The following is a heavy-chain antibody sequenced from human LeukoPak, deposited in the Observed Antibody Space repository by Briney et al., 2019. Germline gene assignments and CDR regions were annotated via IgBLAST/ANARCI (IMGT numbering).Heavy chain of an antibody. V-gene: IGHV3-23*01. CDR3: AKKASGLIRGVIEPYYYYGMDV. J-gene: IGHJ6*02. CDR1: GFIFNSCA. D-gene: IGHD3-10*01. Sequence: GGSLRLSCAASGFIFNSCAMSWVRQAPGKGLEWVSVISASGGSIYYADSVKGQFTISRDNSKNTVHLQMNSLRAEDTAVYYCAKKASGLIRGVIEPYYYYGMDVWGQGTTVTVSS. CDR2: ISASGGSI.